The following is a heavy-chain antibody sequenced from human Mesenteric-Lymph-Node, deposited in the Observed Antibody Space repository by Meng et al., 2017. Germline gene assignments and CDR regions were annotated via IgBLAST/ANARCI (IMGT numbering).Heavy chain of an antibody. CDR3: ARQSGYFDY. CDR1: GGSISSYY. D-gene: IGHD3-10*01. V-gene: IGHV4-59*08. J-gene: IGHJ4*02. CDR2: IYYSGST. Sequence: QVQLQESGPGLGKPSETLSLTCTVSGGSISSYYWSWIRQPPGKGLELIGHIYYSGSTNYNPSLKSRVTISVDTSKNQFSLKLSSVTATDTAVYYCARQSGYFDYWGQGTLVTVSS.